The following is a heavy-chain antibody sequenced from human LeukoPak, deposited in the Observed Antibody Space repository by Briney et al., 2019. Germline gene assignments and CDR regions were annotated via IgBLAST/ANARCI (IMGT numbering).Heavy chain of an antibody. D-gene: IGHD3-3*01. J-gene: IGHJ4*02. CDR2: INHSGST. Sequence: SETLSLTCAVYGGSFSGYYWSWIRQPPGKGLEWIGEINHSGSTNYNPSLKSRLTLSVDLSENHISLRLTSVTAADTAVYYCAREGGFYRPLDYSGQGTLVTVSS. V-gene: IGHV4-34*01. CDR3: AREGGFYRPLDY. CDR1: GGSFSGYY.